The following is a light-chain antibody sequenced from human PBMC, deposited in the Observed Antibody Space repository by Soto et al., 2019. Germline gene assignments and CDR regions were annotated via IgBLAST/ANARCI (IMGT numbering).Light chain of an antibody. CDR3: TSYLTGTTL. CDR2: DVN. CDR1: SSDIGGYNY. J-gene: IGLJ3*02. Sequence: QSVLTQPASVSGSPGQSITISCTGTSSDIGGYNYVSWYQQHPGKVPKLVIYDVNNRPSGVSDRFSGSQSGNTASLTISGLQAEDEATYYCTSYLTGTTLFGGGTTLTVL. V-gene: IGLV2-14*03.